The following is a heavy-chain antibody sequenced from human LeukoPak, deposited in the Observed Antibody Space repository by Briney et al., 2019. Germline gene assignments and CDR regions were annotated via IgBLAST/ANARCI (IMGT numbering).Heavy chain of an antibody. CDR3: ARQARYYDSSGQVDY. D-gene: IGHD3-22*01. J-gene: IGHJ4*02. V-gene: IGHV4-59*01. CDR1: GGSISSYY. CDR2: IYYSGST. Sequence: SETLSLTCTVSGGSISSYYWSWIRLPPGKGLEWIGYIYYSGSTNYNPSLKSRVTISVDTSKNQFSLKLSSVTAADTAVYYCARQARYYDSSGQVDYWGQGTLVTVSS.